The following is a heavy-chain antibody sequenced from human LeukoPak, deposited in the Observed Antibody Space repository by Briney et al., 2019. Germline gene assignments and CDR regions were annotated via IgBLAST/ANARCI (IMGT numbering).Heavy chain of an antibody. Sequence: GASVKVSCKASGYTFTGYYMHWVRQAPGQGLEWMGWINPNSGGTNYAQKFQGRVTMTRDTSISTAYMELSRLRSDDTAVYYCARLLPTYYYDSSGYYFDYWGQGTLVTVSS. J-gene: IGHJ4*02. D-gene: IGHD3-22*01. CDR1: GYTFTGYY. CDR3: ARLLPTYYYDSSGYYFDY. V-gene: IGHV1-2*02. CDR2: INPNSGGT.